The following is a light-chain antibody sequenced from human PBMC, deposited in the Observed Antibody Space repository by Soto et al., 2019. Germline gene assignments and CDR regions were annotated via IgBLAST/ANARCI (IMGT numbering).Light chain of an antibody. CDR1: QSVSIY. J-gene: IGKJ4*01. CDR3: QQYNYWPLT. V-gene: IGKV3-15*01. CDR2: GAS. Sequence: EIVMTQSPATVSVSPGERVTLSCRASQSVSIYLAWYQQRPGQAPRPLIYGASTRAIGIPARFSASGSGTEFTLTINSLQSEDFAVYYCQQYNYWPLTFGGGTRVEI.